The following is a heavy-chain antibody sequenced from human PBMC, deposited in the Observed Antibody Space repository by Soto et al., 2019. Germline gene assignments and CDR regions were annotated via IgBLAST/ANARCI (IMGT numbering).Heavy chain of an antibody. CDR2: IYYSGST. CDR1: GGSISSYY. Sequence: PSETLSLTCTVSGGSISSYYWSWIRQPPGKGLEWIGYIYYSGSTNYNPSLKSRVTISVDTSKNQFSLKLSSVTAADTAVYYCVRVNLDIVVVPAAIPNAVAYNWFDPWAQGTLVTVSS. J-gene: IGHJ5*02. CDR3: VRVNLDIVVVPAAIPNAVAYNWFDP. D-gene: IGHD2-2*02. V-gene: IGHV4-59*01.